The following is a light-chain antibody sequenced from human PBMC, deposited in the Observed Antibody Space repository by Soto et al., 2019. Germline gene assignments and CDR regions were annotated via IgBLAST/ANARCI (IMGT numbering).Light chain of an antibody. CDR3: QQYNSYQLT. Sequence: DIRMTQSPSTLSASVGDRATITCRASQSISSWLAWYQQKPGKAPNLLIYKASSLESGFPSRLSGSGSGTEIALTISSMQHDYFGTYYQQQYNSYQLTFGGGTEVEIK. CDR1: QSISSW. CDR2: KAS. J-gene: IGKJ4*01. V-gene: IGKV1-5*03.